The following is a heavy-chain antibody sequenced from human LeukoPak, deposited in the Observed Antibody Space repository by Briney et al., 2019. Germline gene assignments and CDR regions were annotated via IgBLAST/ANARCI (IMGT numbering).Heavy chain of an antibody. Sequence: GGSLRLSCAASGITFTTYWMSWVRQAPGKGLEWMANIKQDGSEKYYVDSVKGRFTISRDNAKNSLYLQMNSLRAEDTAVYYCAKDLNDLWSGYCINWGQGTLVTVSS. J-gene: IGHJ4*02. CDR2: IKQDGSEK. V-gene: IGHV3-7*01. CDR1: GITFTTYW. CDR3: AKDLNDLWSGYCIN. D-gene: IGHD3-3*01.